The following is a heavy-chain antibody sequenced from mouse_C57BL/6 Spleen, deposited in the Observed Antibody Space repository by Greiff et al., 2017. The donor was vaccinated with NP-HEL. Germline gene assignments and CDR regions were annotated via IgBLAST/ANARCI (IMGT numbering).Heavy chain of an antibody. CDR1: GFTFSSYA. CDR3: ARERTGTGYFDY. J-gene: IGHJ2*01. Sequence: EVMLVESGGGLVKPGGSLKLSCAASGFTFSSYAMSWVRQTPEKRLEWVATISDGGSYTYYPDNVKGRFTISRDNAKNNLYLQMSHLKSEDTAMYYCARERTGTGYFDYWGQGTTLTVSS. CDR2: ISDGGSYT. D-gene: IGHD4-1*01. V-gene: IGHV5-4*01.